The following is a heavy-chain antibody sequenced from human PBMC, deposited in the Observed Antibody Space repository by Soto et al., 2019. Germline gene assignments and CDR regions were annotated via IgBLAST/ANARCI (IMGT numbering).Heavy chain of an antibody. D-gene: IGHD2-15*01. CDR3: ASSIEGHYAGYCSGGSCYGYYGMDV. V-gene: IGHV1-69*13. Sequence: SVKVSCKASGGTFSSYAISWVRQAPGQGLEWMGGIIPIFGTANYAQKFQGRVTITADESTSTAYMELSRLRSEDTAVYYCASSIEGHYAGYCSGGSCYGYYGMDVWGQGTTVTVSS. CDR2: IIPIFGTA. J-gene: IGHJ6*02. CDR1: GGTFSSYA.